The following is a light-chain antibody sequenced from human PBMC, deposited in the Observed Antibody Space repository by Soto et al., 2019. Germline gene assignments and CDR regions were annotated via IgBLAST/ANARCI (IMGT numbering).Light chain of an antibody. V-gene: IGKV3-20*01. J-gene: IGKJ1*01. CDR1: QSVSSSY. Sequence: EIVLTQSPGTLSLSPGERATLSCRASQSVSSSYFAWYQQKPGQAPRLLIYGASSMATGIPDRFSGSGSGTDFNLTISRLEPEDFAVYYCQQYGSSPLTFGQGTKVEIK. CDR2: GAS. CDR3: QQYGSSPLT.